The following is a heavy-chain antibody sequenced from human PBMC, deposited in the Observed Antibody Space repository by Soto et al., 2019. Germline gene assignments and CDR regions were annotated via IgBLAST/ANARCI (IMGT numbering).Heavy chain of an antibody. CDR1: GFTFSSYA. J-gene: IGHJ2*01. CDR2: ISYDGSNK. D-gene: IGHD4-4*01. V-gene: IGHV3-30-3*01. Sequence: QVQLVESGGGVVQPGRSLRLSCAASGFTFSSYAMHWVRQAPGKGLEWVAVISYDGSNKYYADSVKGRFTISRDNSKNPLYLQMNSLRAEDTAVYYRARPLWRNDYNWGYFDLWGRGTLVTVSS. CDR3: ARPLWRNDYNWGYFDL.